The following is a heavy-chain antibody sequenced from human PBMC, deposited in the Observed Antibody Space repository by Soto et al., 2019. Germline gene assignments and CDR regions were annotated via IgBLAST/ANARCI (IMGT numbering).Heavy chain of an antibody. CDR2: ISSDVVNY. D-gene: IGHD2-15*01. CDR1: GFTFSSFA. J-gene: IGHJ4*02. CDR3: ARGGAWTPEGLVY. V-gene: IGHV3-30-3*01. Sequence: GGSLRLSCAASGFTFSSFAMHWVRQAPGKGLEWLAVISSDVVNYYYAESVKGRFTISRDNSKNTLYLQMNSLRNEDTAVYYCARGGAWTPEGLVYWGQGTLVTVSS.